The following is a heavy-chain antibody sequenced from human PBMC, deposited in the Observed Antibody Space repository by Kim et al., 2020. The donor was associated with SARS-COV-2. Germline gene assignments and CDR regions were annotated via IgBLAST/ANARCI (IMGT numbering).Heavy chain of an antibody. CDR3: ARGAVAGRVDP. CDR2: T. V-gene: IGHV4-61*02. Sequence: THYNHSLKCRVTISVDTSKNQFSLKLSSVTAADTAVYYCARGAVAGRVDPWGQGTLVTVSS. D-gene: IGHD6-19*01. J-gene: IGHJ5*02.